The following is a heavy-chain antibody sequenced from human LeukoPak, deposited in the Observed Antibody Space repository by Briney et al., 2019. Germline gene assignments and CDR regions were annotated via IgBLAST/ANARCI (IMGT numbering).Heavy chain of an antibody. D-gene: IGHD3-16*02. V-gene: IGHV3-74*01. CDR3: ASAEVIQYGMDV. CDR2: INSDGSST. J-gene: IGHJ6*02. CDR1: GFTLSTYG. Sequence: GRSLRLSCAASGFTLSTYGMHWVRQAPGKGLVWVSRINSDGSSTSYADSVKGRFTISRDNAKNTLFLQMNTLRAEDTAVYYCASAEVIQYGMDVWGQGTTVTVSS.